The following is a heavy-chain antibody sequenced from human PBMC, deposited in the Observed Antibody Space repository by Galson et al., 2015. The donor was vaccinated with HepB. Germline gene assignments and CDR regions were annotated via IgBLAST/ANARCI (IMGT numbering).Heavy chain of an antibody. D-gene: IGHD5-12*01. CDR2: ISGGGRST. V-gene: IGHV3-23*01. CDR3: AKDNQYGDYDFYYFDY. CDR1: GFTFSSYA. J-gene: IGHJ4*02. Sequence: LRLSCAASGFTFSSYAMSWVRQAPGKGLEWVSTISGGGRSTDYADSVKGRFTISRDNPKNTLSLQMNSLRAEDTAVYYCAKDNQYGDYDFYYFDYWGQGTLVTVSS.